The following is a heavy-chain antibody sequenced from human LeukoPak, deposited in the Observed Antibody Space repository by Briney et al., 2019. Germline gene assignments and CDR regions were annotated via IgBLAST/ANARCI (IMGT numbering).Heavy chain of an antibody. V-gene: IGHV1-2*02. CDR3: AREPRTSGSSSSLAFDY. D-gene: IGHD6-6*01. CDR2: INPNSGGT. J-gene: IGHJ4*02. Sequence: ASVKVSCRASGYTFTGYYMHWVRQAPGQELEWMGWINPNSGGTNYAQKFQGRVTMTRDTSISTAYMELSRLRSDDTAVYYCAREPRTSGSSSSLAFDYWGQGPLVTVSS. CDR1: GYTFTGYY.